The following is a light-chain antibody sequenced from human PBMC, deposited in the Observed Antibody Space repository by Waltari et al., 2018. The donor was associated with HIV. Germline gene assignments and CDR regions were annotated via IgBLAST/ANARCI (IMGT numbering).Light chain of an antibody. V-gene: IGLV2-14*03. CDR1: ASDFGDYKY. J-gene: IGLJ3*02. CDR2: DVT. CDR3: SSYSRSGTWL. Sequence: QSVLTQPASVSGAPGHSITISCTGTASDFGDYKYVSWYQQHPGKAPELVLYDVTNRPSGISHRFSGSKSGATAFLTISGLQSEDEADYYCSSYSRSGTWLFGGGTKVTV.